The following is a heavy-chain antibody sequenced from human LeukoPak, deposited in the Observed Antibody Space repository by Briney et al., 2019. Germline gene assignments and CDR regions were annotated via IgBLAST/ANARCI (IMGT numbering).Heavy chain of an antibody. Sequence: GGSLRLSCAASGINFNSYTVNWVRQAPGKGLEWVSSISSSSSYIYYADSVKGRFTISRDNAKNSLYLQMNSLSAEDTAVYYCARDLSGVTGYTYGRGIDYWGQGTLVTVSS. V-gene: IGHV3-21*01. D-gene: IGHD5-18*01. CDR3: ARDLSGVTGYTYGRGIDY. CDR1: GINFNSYT. J-gene: IGHJ4*02. CDR2: ISSSSSYI.